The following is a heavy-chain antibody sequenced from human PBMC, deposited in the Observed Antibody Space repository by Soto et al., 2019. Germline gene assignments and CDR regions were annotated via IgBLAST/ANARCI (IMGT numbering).Heavy chain of an antibody. V-gene: IGHV1-69*02. J-gene: IGHJ4*02. CDR2: IIPTLGIA. CDR1: GGTFSRNT. D-gene: IGHD2-2*01. CDR3: ARGGYCSSTPCYQPFDS. Sequence: QVQLVQSGAAVKKPGSSVKVSCKTSGGTFSRNTISWVRQAPGQGLEWMGRIIPTLGIANYAQKFQGRVTITADKSTSTAYMERSSLRSEDTAVYYCARGGYCSSTPCYQPFDSWGQGTLVTVSS.